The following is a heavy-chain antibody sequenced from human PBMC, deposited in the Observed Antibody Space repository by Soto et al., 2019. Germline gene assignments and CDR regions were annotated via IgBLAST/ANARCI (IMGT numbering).Heavy chain of an antibody. J-gene: IGHJ3*02. CDR3: ARAKDDYGDYDYDAFDI. V-gene: IGHV1-69*13. Sequence: SVKVSCQASGGTCSSYAISWVRQAPGKGLEWMGGIIPIFGTANYAQKFQGRVTITADESTSTAYMELSSLRSEDTAVYFCARAKDDYGDYDYDAFDIWGQGTMVTGSS. CDR2: IIPIFGTA. D-gene: IGHD4-17*01. CDR1: GGTCSSYA.